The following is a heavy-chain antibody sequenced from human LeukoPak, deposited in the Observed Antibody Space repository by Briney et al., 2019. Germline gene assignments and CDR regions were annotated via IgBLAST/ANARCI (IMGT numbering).Heavy chain of an antibody. CDR2: IYYSGST. V-gene: IGHV4-59*01. CDR3: ARGFPLRYDSSGYIDY. J-gene: IGHJ4*02. CDR1: GGSISSYY. Sequence: PSETLSLTGTVSGGSISSYYWSWIRQPPGKGLEWIGYIYYSGSTNYNPSLKSRVTISVDTSKNQFSLKLSSVTAADTAVYYCARGFPLRYDSSGYIDYWGQGTLVTVSS. D-gene: IGHD3-22*01.